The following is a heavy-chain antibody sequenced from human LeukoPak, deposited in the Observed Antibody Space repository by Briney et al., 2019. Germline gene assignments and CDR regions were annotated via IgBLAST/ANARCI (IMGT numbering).Heavy chain of an antibody. CDR2: IYSRGT. D-gene: IGHD3-10*01. CDR1: GGSLSSYY. CDR3: ARDSGTTGEVKFDP. Sequence: PSETLSLTCTVSGGSLSSYYLSWIQQPAGKGLEWIGRIYSRGTTYNPSLKDRVTMSADTSRNHVSLTLNSVTAADTAVYYCARDSGTTGEVKFDPWGQGTLVTVSS. J-gene: IGHJ5*02. V-gene: IGHV4-4*07.